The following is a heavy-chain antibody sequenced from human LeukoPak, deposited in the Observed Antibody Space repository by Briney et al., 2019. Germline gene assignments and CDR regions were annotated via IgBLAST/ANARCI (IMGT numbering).Heavy chain of an antibody. CDR2: VSPNNGGT. CDR3: ARSDVLYASQGEARYFNH. D-gene: IGHD3-16*01. CDR1: GYTFTAYY. Sequence: ASVKVSCKASGYTFTAYYIHWVRQAPGQRLEWMGWVSPNNGGTNYAQKFQGRVTMTRDTSISTLYMDLSSLRSDDTAVYYCARSDVLYASQGEARYFNHWGQGTLVTVSS. V-gene: IGHV1-2*02. J-gene: IGHJ4*02.